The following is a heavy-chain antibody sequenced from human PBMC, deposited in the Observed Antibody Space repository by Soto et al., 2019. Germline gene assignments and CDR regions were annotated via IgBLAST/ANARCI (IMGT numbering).Heavy chain of an antibody. CDR3: ARVFPGAAAGSYYGMDV. CDR1: GGSISSYY. J-gene: IGHJ6*02. D-gene: IGHD6-13*01. CDR2: IYYSGST. V-gene: IGHV4-59*01. Sequence: SETLSLTCTVSGGSISSYYWSWIRQPPGKGLEWIGYIYYSGSTNYNPSLKSRVTISVDTSKNQFSLKLSSVTAADTAVYYCARVFPGAAAGSYYGMDVWGQGTTVTVSS.